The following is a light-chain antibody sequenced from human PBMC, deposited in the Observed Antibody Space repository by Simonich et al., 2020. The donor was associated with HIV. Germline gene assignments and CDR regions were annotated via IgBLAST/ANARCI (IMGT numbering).Light chain of an antibody. Sequence: SVLTQPPSASGTPGQRVTISCSGSSPNIVSNTVNWYQKLPGTAPKLLIYNNNRRPSWVPARFSGSKSGTAASLAISGLQSEDEADYYCAAWDASLNGRVFGGGTKLTVL. CDR3: AAWDASLNGRV. CDR2: NNN. V-gene: IGLV1-44*01. J-gene: IGLJ2*01. CDR1: SPNIVSNT.